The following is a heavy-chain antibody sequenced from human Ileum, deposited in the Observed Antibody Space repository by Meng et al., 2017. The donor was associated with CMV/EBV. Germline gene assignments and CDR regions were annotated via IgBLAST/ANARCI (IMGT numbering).Heavy chain of an antibody. CDR3: GRDAGSTNVGFDY. J-gene: IGHJ4*02. D-gene: IGHD2-8*01. V-gene: IGHV4-61*01. CDR1: GGSVSSFSYY. Sequence: SETLSLTCTVSGGSVSSFSYYWSWIRPPPGKGLEWIGSIHYSGNTIHNPSLKSRVAISLDPSKNPFSLKVKSVTAADTAVYYCGRDAGSTNVGFDYWGQGTLVTVSS. CDR2: IHYSGNT.